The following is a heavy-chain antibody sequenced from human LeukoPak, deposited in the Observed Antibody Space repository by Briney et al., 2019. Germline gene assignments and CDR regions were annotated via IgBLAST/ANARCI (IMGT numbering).Heavy chain of an antibody. Sequence: ASVKVSCKASGYTFTGYYMHWVRQAPGQGLEWMGWMNPNSGKAGYAQKFLARVTFTRNTSIGTAYMELSSLRSEDTAIYYCGRGGPIDYWGQGTLVTVSS. J-gene: IGHJ4*02. CDR3: GRGGPIDY. CDR1: GYTFTGYY. CDR2: MNPNSGKA. V-gene: IGHV1-8*03.